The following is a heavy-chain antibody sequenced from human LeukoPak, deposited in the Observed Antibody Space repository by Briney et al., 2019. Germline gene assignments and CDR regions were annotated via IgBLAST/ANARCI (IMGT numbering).Heavy chain of an antibody. Sequence: GGSLRLSCAASGFTFSSYGMHWVRQAPGKGLEWVAVISYDGSNKYYADSVKGRFTISRDNSKNTLYLQMNSLRAEDTAVYYCAKGMREGRNWFDPWGQGTLVTVSS. CDR2: ISYDGSNK. J-gene: IGHJ5*02. D-gene: IGHD3-10*01. CDR1: GFTFSSYG. V-gene: IGHV3-30*18. CDR3: AKGMREGRNWFDP.